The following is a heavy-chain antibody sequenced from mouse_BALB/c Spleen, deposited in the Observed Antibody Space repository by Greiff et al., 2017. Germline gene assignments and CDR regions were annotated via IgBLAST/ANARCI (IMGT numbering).Heavy chain of an antibody. CDR1: GYTFTSYV. J-gene: IGHJ2*01. CDR2: INPYNDGT. V-gene: IGHV1-14*01. D-gene: IGHD2-10*01. Sequence: EVQLQQSGPELVKPGASVKMSCKASGYTFTSYVMHWVKQKPGQGLEWIGYINPYNDGTKYNEKFKGKATLTSDKSSSTAYMELSSLTSEDSAVYYCAPAYYGNLGIWYFDYWGQGTTLTVSS. CDR3: APAYYGNLGIWYFDY.